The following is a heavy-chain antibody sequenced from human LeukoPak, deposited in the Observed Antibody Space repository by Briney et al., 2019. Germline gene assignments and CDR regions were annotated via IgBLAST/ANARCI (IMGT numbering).Heavy chain of an antibody. J-gene: IGHJ6*02. CDR2: IYYTGST. D-gene: IGHD2/OR15-2a*01. Sequence: SETLSLTCAVSGGSISGYFWSWSRQPPGKGLEWIGYIYYTGSTIYNPSLRSRVTMSVDVSKNQSSLNLSSVPAADTAVYYCARHDPVGHFLRGMDVWGQGTTVTVSS. CDR3: ARHDPVGHFLRGMDV. CDR1: GGSISGYF. V-gene: IGHV4-59*08.